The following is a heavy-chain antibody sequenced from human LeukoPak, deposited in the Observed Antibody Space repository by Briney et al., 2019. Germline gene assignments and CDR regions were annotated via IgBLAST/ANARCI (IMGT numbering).Heavy chain of an antibody. CDR2: IKQDGSEK. CDR3: ARDPGENDYGDYFSDYYYGMDV. CDR1: GFTFSSYW. V-gene: IGHV3-7*01. J-gene: IGHJ6*02. D-gene: IGHD4-17*01. Sequence: GGSLRLSCAASGFTFSSYWMSWVRQAPGKGLEWVANIKQDGSEKYYVDSVKGRFTISRDNAKNSLYLQMNSLRAEDTAVYYCARDPGENDYGDYFSDYYYGMDVWGQGTTVTVSS.